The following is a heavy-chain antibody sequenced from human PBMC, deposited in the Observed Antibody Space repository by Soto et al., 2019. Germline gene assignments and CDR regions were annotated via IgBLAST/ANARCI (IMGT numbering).Heavy chain of an antibody. J-gene: IGHJ6*03. Sequence: ASVKVSCKASGYTFTSYGISWVRQAPGQGLEWMGWISAYNGNTNYAQKLQGRVTMTTDTSTSTAYMELRSLRSDDTAVYYCARARITIFGVVPLPDYYYYCMDVWGKGTTVTVSS. CDR2: ISAYNGNT. CDR3: ARARITIFGVVPLPDYYYYCMDV. D-gene: IGHD3-3*01. CDR1: GYTFTSYG. V-gene: IGHV1-18*01.